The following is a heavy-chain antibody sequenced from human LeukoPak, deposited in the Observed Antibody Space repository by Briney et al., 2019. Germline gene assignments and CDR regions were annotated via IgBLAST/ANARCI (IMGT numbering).Heavy chain of an antibody. D-gene: IGHD7-27*01. Sequence: PGGSVRLSCAASGFTFSSHSMSWVRQPPGEGLEWVSYISSSSATIKYADSVKGRFTISRDNAKNSLYLQMDSLRDGDTAVYYCVRARPGYYFDNWGQGTLVTVSS. CDR2: ISSSSATI. CDR1: GFTFSSHS. CDR3: VRARPGYYFDN. V-gene: IGHV3-48*02. J-gene: IGHJ4*02.